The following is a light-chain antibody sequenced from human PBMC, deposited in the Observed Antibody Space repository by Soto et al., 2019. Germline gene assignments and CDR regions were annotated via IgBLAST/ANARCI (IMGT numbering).Light chain of an antibody. CDR3: QQYGSSPGT. Sequence: VLSLSLGTLSLNTGDRATLSCRASQRVSTFLAWYQQRPGQAPRLLISEASNRDTGIPDRFSGSGSGTDFTLTINRLEPEDFAVYYCQQYGSSPGTFGQRSMVDVK. CDR1: QRVSTF. CDR2: EAS. J-gene: IGKJ1*01. V-gene: IGKV3-20*01.